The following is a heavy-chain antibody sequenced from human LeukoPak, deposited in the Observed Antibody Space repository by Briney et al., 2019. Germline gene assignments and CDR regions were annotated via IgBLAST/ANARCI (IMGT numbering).Heavy chain of an antibody. Sequence: GGSLGLSCAASGFTFSSYSMNWVRQAPGKGLEWVSSISSSSSYIYYADSVKGRFTISRDNAKNSLYLQMNSLRAEDTAVYYCARDIYGSGSYYAYWGQGTLVTVSS. CDR2: ISSSSSYI. CDR3: ARDIYGSGSYYAY. D-gene: IGHD3-10*01. J-gene: IGHJ4*02. V-gene: IGHV3-21*01. CDR1: GFTFSSYS.